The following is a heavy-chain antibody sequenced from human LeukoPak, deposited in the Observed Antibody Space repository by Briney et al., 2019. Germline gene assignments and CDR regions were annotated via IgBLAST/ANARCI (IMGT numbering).Heavy chain of an antibody. CDR3: ARDAGKTPYYYDSSGSYYYYYMDV. CDR1: GYTFTSYG. V-gene: IGHV1-18*01. Sequence: ASVKVSCKASGYTFTSYGISLVRQAPGQGLEWMGWISAYNGNSNYAQKLQGRVTMTTDTSTSTGYMELRSLRSDDTAVYYCARDAGKTPYYYDSSGSYYYYYMDVWGKGTTVTVSS. D-gene: IGHD3-22*01. J-gene: IGHJ6*03. CDR2: ISAYNGNS.